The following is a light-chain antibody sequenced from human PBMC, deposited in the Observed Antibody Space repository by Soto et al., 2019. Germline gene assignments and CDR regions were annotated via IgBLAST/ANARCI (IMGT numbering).Light chain of an antibody. CDR3: QKYNNWPPVT. J-gene: IGKJ5*01. CDR2: GAS. Sequence: EIVMTQSPATLSVSPGERVTLSCRARQSISSSLAWYQQKSGQAPRLLIYGASTRATGIPARFIGSGSGTEFTLTISSLQSEDFAIYYCQKYNNWPPVTFGQGTRLEIK. V-gene: IGKV3-15*01. CDR1: QSISSS.